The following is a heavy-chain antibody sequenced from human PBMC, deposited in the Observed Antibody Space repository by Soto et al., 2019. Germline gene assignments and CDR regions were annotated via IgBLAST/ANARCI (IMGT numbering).Heavy chain of an antibody. CDR3: ARYREYCSTGRCYLNFDF. Sequence: SETLSLTCTVSGGSVSSNAFYWSWLRQPPGKGLDWRGYIYYTGSTNYNYSRNSRVPISVDTSKYQFSLNLGTVAAAARALYYCARYREYCSTGRCYLNFDFWGQGTLVTVSS. CDR1: GGSVSSNAFY. J-gene: IGHJ4*02. V-gene: IGHV4-61*08. CDR2: IYYTGST. D-gene: IGHD2-2*01.